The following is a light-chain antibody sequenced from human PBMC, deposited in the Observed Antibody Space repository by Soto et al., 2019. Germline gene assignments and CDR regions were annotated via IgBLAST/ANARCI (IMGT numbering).Light chain of an antibody. Sequence: QSALTQPPSASGSPGQSVTISCTGTSSDVGGYNYVSWYQQHPGKAPKLMIYEVSERPSGVPDRFSGSKSSNTAYLTVSGLQAEDEADYYCSSYAGSNNFVFGTATKVTV. V-gene: IGLV2-8*01. CDR1: SSDVGGYNY. J-gene: IGLJ1*01. CDR3: SSYAGSNNFV. CDR2: EVS.